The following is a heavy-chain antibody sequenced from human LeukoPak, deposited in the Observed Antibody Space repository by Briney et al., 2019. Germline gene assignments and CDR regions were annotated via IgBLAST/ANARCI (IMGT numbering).Heavy chain of an antibody. Sequence: PGGSLRLSCAAPGFTFSDYYMSWIRQAPGKGLEWVSYISSSGSTIYYADSVKGRFTISRDNSKNTLYLQMNSLRAEDTAVYYCARARSDILTGRNKPYYYYYMDVWGKGTTVTISS. J-gene: IGHJ6*03. CDR2: ISSSGSTI. CDR1: GFTFSDYY. V-gene: IGHV3-11*01. CDR3: ARARSDILTGRNKPYYYYYMDV. D-gene: IGHD3-9*01.